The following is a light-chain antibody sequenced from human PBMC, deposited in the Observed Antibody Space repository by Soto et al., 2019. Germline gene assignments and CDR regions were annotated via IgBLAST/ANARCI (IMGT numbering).Light chain of an antibody. J-gene: IGLJ3*02. CDR2: SNN. V-gene: IGLV1-47*02. CDR3: AAWDDSLSGRGWV. Sequence: SVLTQPPSASGTPGQRVTISCSGSSSNIGSNYVYWYQQLPGTAPKLLIYSNNQRTSGVPDRFSGSKSGTSASLAISGLRSEDEADYYCAAWDDSLSGRGWVFGGGTKVTVL. CDR1: SSNIGSNY.